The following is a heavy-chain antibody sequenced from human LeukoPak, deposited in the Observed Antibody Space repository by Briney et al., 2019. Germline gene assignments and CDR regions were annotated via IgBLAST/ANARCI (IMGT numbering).Heavy chain of an antibody. CDR3: ASPELPTRSGQDYLRAFDY. CDR1: GGSISSYY. V-gene: IGHV4-59*12. CDR2: IYYSGST. Sequence: PSETLSLTCTVSGGSISSYYWSWIRQPPGKGLEWIGYIYYSGSTNYNPSLKGRVTISVDTSKNQFSLKLSSVTAADTAVFYCASPELPTRSGQDYLRAFDYWGQGTLVTVSS. D-gene: IGHD3-3*01. J-gene: IGHJ4*02.